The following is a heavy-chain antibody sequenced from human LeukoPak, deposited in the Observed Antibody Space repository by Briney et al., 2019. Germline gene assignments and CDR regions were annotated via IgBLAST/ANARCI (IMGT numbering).Heavy chain of an antibody. D-gene: IGHD6-19*01. CDR3: AGGYSSGWYVFDY. Sequence: GGSLRLSCAASGFTFSSYAMSWVRQAPGKGLEWVSAISGSGGSTYYADSVKGRFTISRDNSKNTLYLQMNSLRAEDTAVYYCAGGYSSGWYVFDYRGQGTLVTVSS. CDR2: ISGSGGST. J-gene: IGHJ4*02. CDR1: GFTFSSYA. V-gene: IGHV3-23*01.